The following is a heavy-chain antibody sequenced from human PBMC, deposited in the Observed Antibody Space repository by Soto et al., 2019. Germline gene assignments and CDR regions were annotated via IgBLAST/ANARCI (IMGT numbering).Heavy chain of an antibody. J-gene: IGHJ4*02. CDR2: IRQDGSEI. CDR1: GFTFSTYA. Sequence: GGSLRLSCAASGFTFSTYAMAWVRQAPGKGLEWVANIRQDGSEINYVDSVKGRFTISRDNTKNSLYLQMNSLRAEDTAIYYCAREVVVSRGASYFGYGGPGTLVPVPS. D-gene: IGHD2-2*01. V-gene: IGHV3-7*04. CDR3: AREVVVSRGASYFGY.